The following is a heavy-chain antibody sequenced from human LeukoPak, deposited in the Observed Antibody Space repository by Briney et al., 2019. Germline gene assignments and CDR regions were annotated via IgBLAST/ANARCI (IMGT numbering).Heavy chain of an antibody. J-gene: IGHJ4*02. Sequence: SETLSLTCAVYGGSCSGYYWSWIRQPPGKGLEWIGEINHSGSTNYNPSLKSRVTISVDTSKNQFSLKLSSVTAADTAVYYCARDRYYYGSGSYHRTPLGYWGQGTLVTVSS. D-gene: IGHD3-10*01. CDR1: GGSCSGYY. CDR3: ARDRYYYGSGSYHRTPLGY. CDR2: INHSGST. V-gene: IGHV4-34*01.